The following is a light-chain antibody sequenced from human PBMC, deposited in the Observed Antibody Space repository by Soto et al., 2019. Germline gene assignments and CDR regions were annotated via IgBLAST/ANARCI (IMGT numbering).Light chain of an antibody. Sequence: TQSPSTLSASVGDRVTITCRASESVSSTYLAWYQQKPGQAPRLLIYDASNRATGIPVRFSGSGSGADFTLTISSLEPEDFAVYYCQQRSNLPWTFGQGTKVDIK. V-gene: IGKV3D-20*02. J-gene: IGKJ1*01. CDR1: ESVSSTY. CDR3: QQRSNLPWT. CDR2: DAS.